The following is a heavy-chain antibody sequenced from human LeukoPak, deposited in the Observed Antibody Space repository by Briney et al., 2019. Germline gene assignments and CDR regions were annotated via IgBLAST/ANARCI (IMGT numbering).Heavy chain of an antibody. CDR1: GFSFDTYA. CDR2: ISGSGGST. CDR3: ARGGCDLLDY. V-gene: IGHV3-23*01. Sequence: GGSLRLSCTASGFSFDTYAMNWVRQAPGKGLEWVSAISGSGGSTYYADSVKGRFTISRDNAKNSLYLQMNSLRAEDTAVYYCARGGCDLLDYWGQGTLVTVSS. D-gene: IGHD5-12*01. J-gene: IGHJ4*02.